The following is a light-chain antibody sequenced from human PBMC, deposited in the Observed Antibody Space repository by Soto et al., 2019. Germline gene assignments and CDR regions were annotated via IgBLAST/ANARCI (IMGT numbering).Light chain of an antibody. J-gene: IGKJ1*01. V-gene: IGKV3-20*01. CDR2: GAS. CDR3: QQYGSSGWT. CDR1: QSVSSSY. Sequence: EIVLTQSPGTLSLSPGERATLSCRASQSVSSSYLAWYQQKPGQAPRLLIYGASSRATGIPDRFSGSGSGTDFTLTISRLEPEDCAVYYRQQYGSSGWTFGQGTKVEIK.